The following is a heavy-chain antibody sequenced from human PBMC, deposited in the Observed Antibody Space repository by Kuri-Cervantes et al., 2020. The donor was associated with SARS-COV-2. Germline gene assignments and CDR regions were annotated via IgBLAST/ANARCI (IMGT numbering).Heavy chain of an antibody. CDR2: IIPIFGTA. V-gene: IGHV1-69*13. CDR1: GGTFSSYA. J-gene: IGHJ6*03. D-gene: IGHD6-13*01. Sequence: SVKVSCKASGGTFSSYAISWVRQAPGQGLEWMGGIIPIFGTANYAQKFQGRVTITADESTSTAYMELSSLRSEDTAVYYCVIHNSSPADYYYYYMDVWGKGTTVTVSS. CDR3: VIHNSSPADYYYYYMDV.